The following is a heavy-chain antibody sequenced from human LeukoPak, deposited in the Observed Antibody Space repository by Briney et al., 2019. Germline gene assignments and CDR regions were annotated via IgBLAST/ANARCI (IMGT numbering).Heavy chain of an antibody. Sequence: PSETLSLTCTVSGGSISSYYWSWIRQPPGKGLEWIGYIYYSGSTNYNPSLKSRVTMSVDTSKNQFSLKLSSVTAADTAVYYCARDRTVGFWSGYTNDYYYYYGMDVWGQGTTVTVSS. CDR3: ARDRTVGFWSGYTNDYYYYYGMDV. V-gene: IGHV4-59*12. D-gene: IGHD3-3*01. CDR1: GGSISSYY. J-gene: IGHJ6*02. CDR2: IYYSGST.